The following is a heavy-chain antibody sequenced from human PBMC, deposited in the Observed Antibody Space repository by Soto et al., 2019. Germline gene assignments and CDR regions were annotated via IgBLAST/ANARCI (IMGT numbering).Heavy chain of an antibody. CDR3: ARDSSCNSGFGY. D-gene: IGHD6-19*01. J-gene: IGHJ4*02. CDR2: IIPIFGTA. Sequence: GASVKVSCKASGGTFSSYAISWVRQAPGQGLEWMGGIIPIFGTANYAQKFQGRVTITADESTSTAYMELSSLRSEDTAVYYCARDSSCNSGFGYWGQGTLVTVS. V-gene: IGHV1-69*13. CDR1: GGTFSSYA.